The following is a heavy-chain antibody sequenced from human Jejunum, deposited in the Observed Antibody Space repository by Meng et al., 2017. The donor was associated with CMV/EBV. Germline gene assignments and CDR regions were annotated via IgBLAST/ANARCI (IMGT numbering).Heavy chain of an antibody. CDR1: GFPFRSYE. J-gene: IGHJ4*02. Sequence: CAASGFPFRSYEMNWVRQAPGKGLEWVSYISSSDSIYYADSVKGRFTISRDNAKNSLYLQMNSLRAEDTALYYCATDDYGGNPAYWGQGTLVTVSS. D-gene: IGHD4-23*01. V-gene: IGHV3-48*03. CDR2: ISSSDSI. CDR3: ATDDYGGNPAY.